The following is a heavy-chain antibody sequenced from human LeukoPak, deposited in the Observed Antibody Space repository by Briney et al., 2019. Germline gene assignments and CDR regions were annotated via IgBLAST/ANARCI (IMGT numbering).Heavy chain of an antibody. D-gene: IGHD3-16*01. V-gene: IGHV4-34*01. J-gene: IGHJ4*02. CDR3: ARGGGYFNY. Sequence: SETLSLTCAVYGGSFSGYYRGWIRQPPGKGLEWIGEINHSGSTNYNPTLKSRVTISVDTSKTQLSLKLSSVTAADTAVYYCARGGGYFNYWGQGTLVTVSS. CDR2: INHSGST. CDR1: GGSFSGYY.